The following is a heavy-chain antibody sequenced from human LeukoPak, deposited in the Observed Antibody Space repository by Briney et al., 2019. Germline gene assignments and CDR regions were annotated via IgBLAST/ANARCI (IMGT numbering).Heavy chain of an antibody. CDR1: GFTFSSYG. CDR3: ARAHSGYDSAVDC. CDR2: ISYDGSNK. J-gene: IGHJ4*02. D-gene: IGHD5-12*01. V-gene: IGHV3-30*03. Sequence: PGRSLSLSCAASGFTFSSYGMHWVRQAPGKGLEWVAVISYDGSNKYYADSVKGRFTISRDNSKNTLYLQMNSLRAEDTAVYYCARAHSGYDSAVDCWGQGTLVTVSS.